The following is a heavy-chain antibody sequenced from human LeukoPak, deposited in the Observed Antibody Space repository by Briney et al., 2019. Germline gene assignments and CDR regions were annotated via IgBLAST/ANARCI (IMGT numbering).Heavy chain of an antibody. D-gene: IGHD2-2*01. Sequence: PSETLSLTCTVSGGSISSYYWSWIRQPPGKRLEWIGYIYHSGSINYNSSLKSRVTISVDTSKNQFSLKLSSVTAADTAVYYCARHAAFAEYQSHLTHFDYWGQGTLVTVSS. J-gene: IGHJ4*02. CDR3: ARHAAFAEYQSHLTHFDY. V-gene: IGHV4-59*08. CDR2: IYHSGSI. CDR1: GGSISSYY.